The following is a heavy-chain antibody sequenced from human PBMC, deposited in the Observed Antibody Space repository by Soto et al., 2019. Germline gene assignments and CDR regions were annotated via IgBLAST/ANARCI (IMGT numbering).Heavy chain of an antibody. CDR1: GFTVSSNY. CDR2: IYSGGST. V-gene: IGHV3-53*01. J-gene: IGHJ4*02. Sequence: GGSLRLSCAASGFTVSSNYMSWVRQAPGKGLEWVSVIYSGGSTFYADSVKGRFTISRDNSKNMVYLQMNRMRAEDTAVYYCAREWPHLDCWGQGTLVTVSS. CDR3: AREWPHLDC.